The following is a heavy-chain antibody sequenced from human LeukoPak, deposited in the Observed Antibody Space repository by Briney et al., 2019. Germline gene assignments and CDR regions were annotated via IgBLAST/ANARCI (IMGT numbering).Heavy chain of an antibody. Sequence: ASVKVSCKASGYTLTSYGINWVRQAPGQGLEWMGWISAYNGNTNYAQNLQGRVTMTTDTSTSTAYMELRSLRSDDTAVYYCARAYCGADSSFDYWGRGTLVTVSS. D-gene: IGHD2-21*02. CDR2: ISAYNGNT. V-gene: IGHV1-18*01. CDR1: GYTLTSYG. CDR3: ARAYCGADSSFDY. J-gene: IGHJ4*02.